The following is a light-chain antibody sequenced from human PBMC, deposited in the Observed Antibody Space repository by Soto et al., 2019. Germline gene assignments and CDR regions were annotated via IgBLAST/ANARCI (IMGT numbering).Light chain of an antibody. Sequence: EIVLTQSPAIPSLSPGERATLSCRASQSVVNNYLVWYQQKPGQAPRVLMYDASTRATGIPDRFSGSGSGTDFTLPIRRLETEDFAVYYCQQYGSTLLTFGGGIKVHIK. CDR2: DAS. CDR3: QQYGSTLLT. J-gene: IGKJ4*01. V-gene: IGKV3-20*01. CDR1: QSVVNNY.